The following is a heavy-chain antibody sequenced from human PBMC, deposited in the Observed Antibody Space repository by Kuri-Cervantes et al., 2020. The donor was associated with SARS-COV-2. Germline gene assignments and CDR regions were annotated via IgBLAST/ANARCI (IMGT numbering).Heavy chain of an antibody. J-gene: IGHJ6*03. D-gene: IGHD6-25*01. CDR3: ARIGPLYYYYYYMDV. CDR2: INHSGST. CDR1: GGSFSGYY. V-gene: IGHV4-34*01. Sequence: GSLRLSCAVYGGSFSGYYWSWIRQPPGKGLEWIGEINHSGSTNYNPSLESRVTISVDTSKNQFSLKLSSVTAADTAVYYCARIGPLYYYYYYMDVWGKGTTVTVSS.